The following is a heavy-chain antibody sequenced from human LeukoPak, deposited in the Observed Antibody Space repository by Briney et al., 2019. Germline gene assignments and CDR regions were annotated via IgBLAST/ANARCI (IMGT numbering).Heavy chain of an antibody. CDR2: IYYSGST. V-gene: IGHV4-39*07. CDR3: ASQSLGQHDGESEDY. CDR1: GGSISSSSYY. J-gene: IGHJ4*02. Sequence: NTSETLSLTCTVSGGSISSSSYYWGWIRQPPGKGLEWIGSIYYSGSTYYNPSLKSRVTISTDTSKNQFSLKLSSMTAADTAVYFCASQSLGQHDGESEDYWGQGTLVTVSS. D-gene: IGHD3-10*01.